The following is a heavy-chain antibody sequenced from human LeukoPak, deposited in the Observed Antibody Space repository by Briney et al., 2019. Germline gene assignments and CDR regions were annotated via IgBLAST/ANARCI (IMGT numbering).Heavy chain of an antibody. D-gene: IGHD3-22*01. CDR3: ARSVPYYDSSGYYYYYYYYMDV. V-gene: IGHV1-69*06. Sequence: ASMKVSCKASGGTFSSYAISWVRQAPGQGLEWMGGIIPIFGTANYAQKFQGRVTIAADKSTSTAYMELSSLRSEDTAVYYCARSVPYYDSSGYYYYYYYYMDVWGKGTTVTVSS. J-gene: IGHJ6*03. CDR2: IIPIFGTA. CDR1: GGTFSSYA.